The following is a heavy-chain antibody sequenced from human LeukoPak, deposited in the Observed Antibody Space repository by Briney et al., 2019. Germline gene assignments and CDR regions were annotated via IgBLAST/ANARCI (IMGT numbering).Heavy chain of an antibody. J-gene: IGHJ4*02. D-gene: IGHD6-13*01. CDR1: GYTFTGYY. CDR3: ARHPGYSNYFYSSSWFYFDY. V-gene: IGHV1-2*02. CDR2: INPNSGGT. Sequence: ASVKVSCKASGYTFTGYYMHWVRQAPGQGLEWMGWINPNSGGTNYAQKFQGRVTMTRDTSISTAYMELSRLRSDDTAVYYCARHPGYSNYFYSSSWFYFDYWGQGTLVTVSS.